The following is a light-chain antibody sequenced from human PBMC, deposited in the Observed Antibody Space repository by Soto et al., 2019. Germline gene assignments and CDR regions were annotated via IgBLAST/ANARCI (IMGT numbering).Light chain of an antibody. J-gene: IGKJ1*01. CDR2: KAS. CDR3: QQYNSYS. V-gene: IGKV1-5*03. Sequence: EILMTQSPATLSVSPGERATLTCRASQSFSSSLAWYQQKPGKAPKLLIYKASTLKSGVPSRFSGSGSGTEFTLTISSLQPDDFATYYCQQYNSYSFGQGTKVDIK. CDR1: QSFSSS.